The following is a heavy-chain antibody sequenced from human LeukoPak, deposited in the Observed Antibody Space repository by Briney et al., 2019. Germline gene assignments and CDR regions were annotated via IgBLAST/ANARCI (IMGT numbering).Heavy chain of an antibody. J-gene: IGHJ4*02. CDR3: ARQNHYDFWSGYLDY. V-gene: IGHV4-4*07. D-gene: IGHD3-3*01. CDR1: GGSISSYY. Sequence: SETLSLTCTVSGGSISSYYWSWIRQPAGKGLEWIGRIYTSGSNNYNPSLKSRVTMSVDTSKNQFSLKLSSVTAADTAMYYCARQNHYDFWSGYLDYWGQGTLVTVSS. CDR2: IYTSGSN.